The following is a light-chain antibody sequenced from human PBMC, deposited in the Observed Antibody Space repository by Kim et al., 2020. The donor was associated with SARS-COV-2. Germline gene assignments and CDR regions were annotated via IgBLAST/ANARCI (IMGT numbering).Light chain of an antibody. CDR3: QQYDRSPGYT. J-gene: IGKJ2*01. Sequence: PEERDTLSCRDSQSVSSIYIAGCQQQVAQDPRHLLYDASSRATAIPDRFSGSGSHTAFTITINGLEPADFAVYYCQQYDRSPGYTFGQGTNVDIK. CDR2: DAS. CDR1: QSVSSIY. V-gene: IGKV3-20*01.